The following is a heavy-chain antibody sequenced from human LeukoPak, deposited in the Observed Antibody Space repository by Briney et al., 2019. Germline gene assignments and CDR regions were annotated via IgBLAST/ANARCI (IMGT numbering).Heavy chain of an antibody. CDR2: ICPYNGNT. J-gene: IGHJ6*03. V-gene: IGHV1-18*01. CDR3: ARDSCGSTSCIYYFMDV. D-gene: IGHD2-2*01. CDR1: GYTFTSYG. Sequence: ASVKVSCKASGYTFTSYGISWVRPAPGQGLEWMGWICPYNGNTNYAQKLQGRVTMTTDTSTSTAYMELRSLRSDDTAVYYCARDSCGSTSCIYYFMDVWGKGTTVTVSS.